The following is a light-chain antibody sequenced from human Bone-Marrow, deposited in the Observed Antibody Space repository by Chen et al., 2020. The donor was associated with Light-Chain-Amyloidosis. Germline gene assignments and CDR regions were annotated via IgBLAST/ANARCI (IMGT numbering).Light chain of an antibody. J-gene: IGLJ2*01. V-gene: IGLV3-25*03. Sequence: SYALPQPPSVSVSPGPTARITCSGDDLPTKYAYWYQQKPGQAPVLVIHRDTERPSGISERFSGSSSGTTATLTISGVQAEDEADYRCQSADSSGTYEVIFGGGTKLTVL. CDR2: RDT. CDR1: DLPTKY. CDR3: QSADSSGTYEVI.